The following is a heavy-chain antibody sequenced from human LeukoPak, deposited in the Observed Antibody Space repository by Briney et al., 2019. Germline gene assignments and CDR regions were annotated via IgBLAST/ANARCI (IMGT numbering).Heavy chain of an antibody. Sequence: ASVKVSCKASGYTFTGYYMHWVRQAPGQGLEWMGWMNPNSGNTGYAQRFQGRVTMTRNTSISTAYMELSSLRSEDTAVYYCARAYSSGLIDYWGQGTLVTVSS. CDR2: MNPNSGNT. D-gene: IGHD6-19*01. CDR3: ARAYSSGLIDY. CDR1: GYTFTGYY. V-gene: IGHV1-8*02. J-gene: IGHJ4*02.